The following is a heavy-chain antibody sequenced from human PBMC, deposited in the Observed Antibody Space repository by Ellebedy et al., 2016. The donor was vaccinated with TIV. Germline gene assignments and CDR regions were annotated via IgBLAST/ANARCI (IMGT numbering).Heavy chain of an antibody. CDR2: ISYDGSNK. CDR1: GFTFSSYA. J-gene: IGHJ6*03. CDR3: ARDRGYYDSSGYYFGLVYYMDV. V-gene: IGHV3-30-3*01. Sequence: GESLKISXAASGFTFSSYAIHWVRQAPGKGLEWVAVISYDGSNKYYADSVKGRFTISRDNSKNTLYLQMNSLRAEDTAVYYCARDRGYYDSSGYYFGLVYYMDVWGKGTTVTVSS. D-gene: IGHD3-22*01.